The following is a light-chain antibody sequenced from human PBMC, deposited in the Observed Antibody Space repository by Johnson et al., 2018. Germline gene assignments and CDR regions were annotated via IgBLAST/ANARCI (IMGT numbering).Light chain of an antibody. J-gene: IGLJ1*01. Sequence: QSVLTQPPSVSAAPGQKVTISCSGSSSNIGNNYVSWYQQLPGTAPKLLIYENNKRPSGIPDRFSGSKSGTSATLGITGLQTGDAADYYCGTWDSRLSAGNVFGTGTKFTVL. V-gene: IGLV1-51*02. CDR3: GTWDSRLSAGNV. CDR2: ENN. CDR1: SSNIGNNY.